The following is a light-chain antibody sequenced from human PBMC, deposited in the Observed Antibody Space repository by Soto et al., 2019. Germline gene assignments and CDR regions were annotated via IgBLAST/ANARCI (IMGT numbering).Light chain of an antibody. CDR2: GAT. V-gene: IGKV3-15*01. J-gene: IGKJ1*01. Sequence: EIVMTQSPATLSVSPGERVTLSCTARQSVSGNLAWYQQKPGQPPRLLIFGATTRAPDVHARFSGSGSATEFTLTISSLQPEDFATYYCQQSYSTPPTFGQGTKVDIK. CDR1: QSVSGN. CDR3: QQSYSTPPT.